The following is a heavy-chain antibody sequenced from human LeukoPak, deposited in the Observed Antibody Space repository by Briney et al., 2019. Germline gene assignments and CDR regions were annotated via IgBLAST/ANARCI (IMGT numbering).Heavy chain of an antibody. Sequence: GGSLRLSCAASGFTFSSYWMHWVRQAPGKGMVWVSRINSVGSSTSYADSVKGRFTISRDNSKNTLYLQMNSLRAEDTAVYYCAKVSGGGSPVGYFQHWGQGTLVTVSS. CDR2: INSVGSST. V-gene: IGHV3-74*01. D-gene: IGHD2-15*01. CDR1: GFTFSSYW. J-gene: IGHJ1*01. CDR3: AKVSGGGSPVGYFQH.